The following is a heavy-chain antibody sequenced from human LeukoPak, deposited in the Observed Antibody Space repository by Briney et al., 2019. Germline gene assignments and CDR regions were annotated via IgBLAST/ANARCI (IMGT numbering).Heavy chain of an antibody. J-gene: IGHJ6*02. V-gene: IGHV4-34*01. CDR1: GGSFSGYY. CDR2: INHSGST. CDR3: ARGLGYGSVYYYYGMDV. D-gene: IGHD3-10*01. Sequence: SETLSLTCTVYGGSFSGYYWSWIRQPPGKGLEWIGEINHSGSTNYNPSLKSRVAISVDTSKNQFSLELSSVTAADTAVYYCARGLGYGSVYYYYGMDVWGQGTTVTVSS.